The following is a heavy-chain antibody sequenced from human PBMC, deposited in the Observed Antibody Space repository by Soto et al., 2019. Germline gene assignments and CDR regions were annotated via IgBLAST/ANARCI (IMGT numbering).Heavy chain of an antibody. CDR3: VRLIGNSWLDQ. J-gene: IGHJ4*02. Sequence: SQTLSLTCAISGDSVSSNSATRNWIRQSPSRGLEWLGRTYYRSQWYYDYAVSVKSRISINPDTSKNQFSLQLDSLTPEDTAVYFCVRLIGNSWLDQWGQGTLVTVSS. CDR1: GDSVSSNSAT. V-gene: IGHV6-1*01. D-gene: IGHD2-15*01. CDR2: TYYRSQWYY.